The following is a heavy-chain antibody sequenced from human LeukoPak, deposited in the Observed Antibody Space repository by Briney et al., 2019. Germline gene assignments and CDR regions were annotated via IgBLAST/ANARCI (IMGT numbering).Heavy chain of an antibody. J-gene: IGHJ4*02. V-gene: IGHV3-30*19. Sequence: GSLRLSCAASGFTFSSYGMHWVRQAPGKGLEWVAVISYDGSNKYYADSVKGRFTISRDNSKNTLYLQMNSLRAEDTAVYYCARDKGYEPETYFDYWGQGTLVTVSS. CDR1: GFTFSSYG. CDR3: ARDKGYEPETYFDY. D-gene: IGHD2-2*01. CDR2: ISYDGSNK.